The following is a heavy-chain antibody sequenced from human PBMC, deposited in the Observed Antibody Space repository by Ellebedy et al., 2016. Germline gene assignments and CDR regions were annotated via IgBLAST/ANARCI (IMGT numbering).Heavy chain of an antibody. CDR3: ATVRPGSNYYYMDV. CDR1: AFTFSDYS. D-gene: IGHD2/OR15-2a*01. Sequence: GESLKISCIDSAFTFSDYSMNWVRQAPGKGLEWVSFISSSGSNKYYADSVKGRFTISRDNAMNSLYLQMNRLRAEDTAVYYCATVRPGSNYYYMDVWGKGTTVTVSS. V-gene: IGHV3-21*06. J-gene: IGHJ6*03. CDR2: ISSSGSNK.